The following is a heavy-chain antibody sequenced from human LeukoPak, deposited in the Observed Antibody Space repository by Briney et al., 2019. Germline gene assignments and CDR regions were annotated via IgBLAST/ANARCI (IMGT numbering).Heavy chain of an antibody. CDR3: ASQFIAAAEWENWFDP. V-gene: IGHV1-2*02. Sequence: ASVKVSCKASGYTFTGYHIHWVRQAPGQGLEWMGWINPNSGGTNYAQKFQGRVTMTRDTSISTAYMELSRLRSDDTAVYYCASQFIAAAEWENWFDPWGQGTLVTVSS. CDR2: INPNSGGT. J-gene: IGHJ5*02. D-gene: IGHD6-13*01. CDR1: GYTFTGYH.